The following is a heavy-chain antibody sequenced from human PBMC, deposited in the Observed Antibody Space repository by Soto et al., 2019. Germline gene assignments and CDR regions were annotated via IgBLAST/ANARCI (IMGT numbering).Heavy chain of an antibody. D-gene: IGHD2-21*01. Sequence: SETLSLTWTVSGGSISSYYWNWLRQPPGKGLEWIGYIYYSGSTTYNPSLKSRVTISVDTSKNQFSLKLSSVTAADTAVYYCARAHSLDVWGQGTTVTVSS. CDR1: GGSISSYY. V-gene: IGHV4-59*13. J-gene: IGHJ6*02. CDR3: ARAHSLDV. CDR2: IYYSGST.